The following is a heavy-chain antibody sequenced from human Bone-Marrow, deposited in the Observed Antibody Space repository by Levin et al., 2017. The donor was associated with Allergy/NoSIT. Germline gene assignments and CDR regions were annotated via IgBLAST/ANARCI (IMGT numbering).Heavy chain of an antibody. J-gene: IGHJ4*02. Sequence: KSSETLSLTCTVSGGSISIGRFYWGWIRLPPGKGPEWIATIHSSGSTYYKPSLKSRVTISVDTSKNQLSLRLNSVTAADTAVYYCSRHHQKLGMLWGPPDYWGQGTLVTVSS. CDR2: IHSSGST. CDR3: SRHHQKLGMLWGPPDY. V-gene: IGHV4-39*01. D-gene: IGHD7-27*01. CDR1: GGSISIGRFY.